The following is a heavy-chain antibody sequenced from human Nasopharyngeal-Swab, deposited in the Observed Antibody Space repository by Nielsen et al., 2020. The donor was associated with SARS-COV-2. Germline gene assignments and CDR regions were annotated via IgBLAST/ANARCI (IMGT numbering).Heavy chain of an antibody. CDR1: GYTFTSYY. Sequence: ASVKVSCKASGYTFTSYYMHWVRQAPGQGLEWMGIINPSGGSTSYAQKLQGRVTMTRDTSTSTVYMELSSLRSEDTAVYYCARADSSGYYYGDWFDPWGQGTLVTVSS. CDR2: INPSGGST. V-gene: IGHV1-46*01. J-gene: IGHJ5*02. CDR3: ARADSSGYYYGDWFDP. D-gene: IGHD3-22*01.